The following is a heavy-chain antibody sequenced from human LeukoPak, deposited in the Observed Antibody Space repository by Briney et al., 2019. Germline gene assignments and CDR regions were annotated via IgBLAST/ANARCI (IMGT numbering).Heavy chain of an antibody. CDR2: ISAYNGNT. CDR3: AREQRWKQQLRAFDI. V-gene: IGHV1-18*01. Sequence: ASVKVSCKASGYTFTSYGISWVRQAPGQGLEWMGWISAYNGNTNYAQKFQGRVTITADKSTSTAYMELSSLRSEDTAVYYCAREQRWKQQLRAFDIWGQGTMVTVSS. D-gene: IGHD6-13*01. CDR1: GYTFTSYG. J-gene: IGHJ3*02.